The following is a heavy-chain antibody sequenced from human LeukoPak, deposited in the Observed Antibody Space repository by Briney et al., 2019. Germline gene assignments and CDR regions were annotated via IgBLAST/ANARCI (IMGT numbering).Heavy chain of an antibody. CDR3: ARDWNRYAY. CDR2: INHSGST. J-gene: IGHJ4*02. CDR1: GGSFSGYY. V-gene: IGHV4-34*01. D-gene: IGHD1-1*01. Sequence: SETLSLTCAVYGGSFSGYYWSWIRQPPGKGLEWIGEINHSGSTNYNPSLKSRVTISVDTSKNQFSLTLSSVTAADTAVYYCARDWNRYAYWGQGTLVTVSS.